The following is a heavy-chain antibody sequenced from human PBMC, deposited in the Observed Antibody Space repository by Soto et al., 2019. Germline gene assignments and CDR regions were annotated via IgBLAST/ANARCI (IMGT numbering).Heavy chain of an antibody. CDR2: INPSGGST. CDR3: ARDKVPIAQYYYYGTDV. J-gene: IGHJ6*02. V-gene: IGHV1-46*01. D-gene: IGHD6-13*01. Sequence: ASVKVSCKASGYTFTSYYMHWVRQAPGQGLEWMGIINPSGGSTSYAQKFQGRVTMTRDTSTSTVYMELSSLRSEDTAVYYCARDKVPIAQYYYYGTDVWGQGTTVTVSS. CDR1: GYTFTSYY.